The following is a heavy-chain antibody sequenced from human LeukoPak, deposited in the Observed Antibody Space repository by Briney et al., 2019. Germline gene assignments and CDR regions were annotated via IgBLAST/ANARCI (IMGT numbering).Heavy chain of an antibody. Sequence: PGGSLRLSCADSGFTFCDYWMHCGRQAPGKGLVWVSLIKSDGISAMYADSVKGRFSISRDNAKNTLYLQMNSLRAEDTAVYFCAREVASAAFDYWGQGTPVTVSS. CDR3: AREVASAAFDY. D-gene: IGHD5-12*01. V-gene: IGHV3-74*03. CDR1: GFTFCDYW. J-gene: IGHJ4*02. CDR2: IKSDGISA.